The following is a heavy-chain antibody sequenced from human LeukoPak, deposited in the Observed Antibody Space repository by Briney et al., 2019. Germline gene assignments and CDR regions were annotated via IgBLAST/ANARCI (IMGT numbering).Heavy chain of an antibody. CDR3: ARVSQRGIAAAAPFDY. CDR2: ISAYNGNT. V-gene: IGHV1-18*01. D-gene: IGHD6-13*01. Sequence: EASVKVSCKASGYTFTSYGISWVRQAPGQGLEWMGWISAYNGNTNYARKLQGRVTMTTDTSTSTAYMELRSLRSDDTAVYYCARVSQRGIAAAAPFDYWGQGTLVTVSS. CDR1: GYTFTSYG. J-gene: IGHJ4*02.